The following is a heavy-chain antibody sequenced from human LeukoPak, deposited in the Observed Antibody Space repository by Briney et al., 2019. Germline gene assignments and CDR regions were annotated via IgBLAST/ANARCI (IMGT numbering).Heavy chain of an antibody. J-gene: IGHJ4*02. Sequence: AGRSLRLSCAASRFTFSSYAMHWVRQAPGKGLEWVAVISYDGSNKYYADSVKGRFTISRDNSKNTLYLQMNSLRAEDTAVYYCARGGLAEWRYYFDYWGQGTLVTVSS. CDR2: ISYDGSNK. V-gene: IGHV3-30-3*01. CDR1: RFTFSSYA. CDR3: ARGGLAEWRYYFDY. D-gene: IGHD3-3*01.